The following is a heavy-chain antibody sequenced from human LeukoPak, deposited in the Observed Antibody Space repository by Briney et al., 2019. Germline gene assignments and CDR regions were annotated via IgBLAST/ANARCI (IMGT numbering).Heavy chain of an antibody. Sequence: SQTLSLTCVLSGDRVSSNSAAWNWIRQSPSRGLEWLGRTYYRSKWYNEYAVSVKSRIIINPDTSKNQFSLQLNSVTSEDTAVYYCARGSQVAFDLWGQGTMVTVSS. CDR1: GDRVSSNSAA. V-gene: IGHV6-1*01. D-gene: IGHD3-10*01. CDR3: ARGSQVAFDL. J-gene: IGHJ3*01. CDR2: TYYRSKWYN.